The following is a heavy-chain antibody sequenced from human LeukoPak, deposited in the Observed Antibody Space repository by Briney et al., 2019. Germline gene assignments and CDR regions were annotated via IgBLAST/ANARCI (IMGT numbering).Heavy chain of an antibody. CDR1: VLTLINQY. D-gene: IGHD3-16*01. CDR3: AREYDGGDFDY. Sequence: ASVKVSCKASVLTLINQYIHSVRQAPGQGLEWMGIIHPSAGTTSYAQKLQDRVTMTSDTSTSTVYMEVSSLTSEDTAVYYCAREYDGGDFDYWGQGTLVTVSS. CDR2: IHPSAGTT. V-gene: IGHV1-46*04. J-gene: IGHJ4*02.